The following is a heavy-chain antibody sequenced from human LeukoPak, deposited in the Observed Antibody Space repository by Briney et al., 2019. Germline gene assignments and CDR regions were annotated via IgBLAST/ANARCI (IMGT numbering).Heavy chain of an antibody. CDR3: ARVGATYSGDP. Sequence: ASVKVSCKASGYTFTDYYIHWVRQAPGQGLEWMAWIDPNSGATNYAQKFQGRITMTRDTSISTAYMELSRLRSDDTAVHYCARVGATYSGDPWGQGTLVTVSS. CDR2: IDPNSGAT. J-gene: IGHJ5*02. CDR1: GYTFTDYY. D-gene: IGHD1-26*01. V-gene: IGHV1-2*02.